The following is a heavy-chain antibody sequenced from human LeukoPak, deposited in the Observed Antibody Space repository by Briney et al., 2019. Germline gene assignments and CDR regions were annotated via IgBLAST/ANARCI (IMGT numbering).Heavy chain of an antibody. D-gene: IGHD6-19*01. J-gene: IGHJ5*02. CDR2: ISGSGGST. CDR3: AKTSGQCSSGCEDWFDP. Sequence: HPGGSLRLSCAASGFTFSSYAMSWVRQAPGKGLEWVSAISGSGGSTYYADSVKGRFTISRDNSKNTLYLQMNSLRAEDTAVYYCAKTSGQCSSGCEDWFDPWGQGTLVTVSS. CDR1: GFTFSSYA. V-gene: IGHV3-23*01.